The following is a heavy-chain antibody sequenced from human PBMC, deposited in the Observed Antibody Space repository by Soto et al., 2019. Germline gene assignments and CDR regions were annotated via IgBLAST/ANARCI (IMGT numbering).Heavy chain of an antibody. V-gene: IGHV3-11*01. Sequence: GGSLRLSCAASGFSFSDYYMSWIRQAPGKGLEWVSYISSSGSTIYYADSVKGRFTISRDNAKNSLYLQMNSLRAEDTAVYYCAREHLTTVTTTLGWFDHWGQGTLVTVSS. CDR2: ISSSGSTI. J-gene: IGHJ5*02. D-gene: IGHD4-4*01. CDR1: GFSFSDYY. CDR3: AREHLTTVTTTLGWFDH.